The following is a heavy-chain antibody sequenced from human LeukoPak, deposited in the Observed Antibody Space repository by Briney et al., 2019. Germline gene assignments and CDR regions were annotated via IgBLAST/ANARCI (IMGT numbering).Heavy chain of an antibody. V-gene: IGHV4-34*01. CDR3: SRRAAIGWYYFDY. D-gene: IGHD2-2*02. Sequence: PSETLSLTCAVDGGAFSGYYWSWIRQPPGKGLEWIGEINHSGSTNYNPSLKSRVTISVDTSKNQFSLKLSSVTAADTAVYYCSRRAAIGWYYFDYWGQGTLVTVSS. J-gene: IGHJ4*02. CDR2: INHSGST. CDR1: GGAFSGYY.